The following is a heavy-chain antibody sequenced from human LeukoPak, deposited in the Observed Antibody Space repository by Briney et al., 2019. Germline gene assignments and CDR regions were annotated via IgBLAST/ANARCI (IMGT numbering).Heavy chain of an antibody. CDR2: INPSGGGT. Sequence: GASVKVSCKASGYTFTSYYMHWVRQAPGQGLEWMGIINPSGGGTSYAQKFQGRVTMTRDTSTSTAYMELSSLRSEDTAVYYCAIRGYSYGYHFDYWGQGTLVTVSS. J-gene: IGHJ4*02. CDR3: AIRGYSYGYHFDY. D-gene: IGHD5-18*01. V-gene: IGHV1-46*03. CDR1: GYTFTSYY.